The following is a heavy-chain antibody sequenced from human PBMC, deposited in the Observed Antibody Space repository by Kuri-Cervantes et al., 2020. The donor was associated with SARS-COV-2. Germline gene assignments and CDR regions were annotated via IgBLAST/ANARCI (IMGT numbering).Heavy chain of an antibody. V-gene: IGHV3-21*01. J-gene: IGHJ3*02. D-gene: IGHD3-10*01. CDR1: GFTFSSYS. Sequence: GESLKISCAASGFTFSSYSMNWVRQAPGKGLEWVSSISSSSSYIYYADSVKGRFTISRDNAKNSLYLQMNSLRAEDTAVYYCARVANLWWFGELLSDAFDIWGQGTMVTVSS. CDR3: ARVANLWWFGELLSDAFDI. CDR2: ISSSSSYI.